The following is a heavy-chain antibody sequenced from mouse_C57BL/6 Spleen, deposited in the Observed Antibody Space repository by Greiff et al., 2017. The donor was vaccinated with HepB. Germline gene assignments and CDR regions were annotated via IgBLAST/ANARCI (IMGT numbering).Heavy chain of an antibody. D-gene: IGHD2-5*01. CDR1: GYTFTSYW. Sequence: QVQLQQPGAELVKPGASVKVSCKASGYTFTSYWMHWVKQRPGQGLEWIGRIHPSDSDTNYNQKFKGKATLTVDKSSSTAYMQLSSLTSDDSAVYYCAIRDYSNYSWFAYWGQGTLVTVSA. J-gene: IGHJ3*01. CDR3: AIRDYSNYSWFAY. V-gene: IGHV1-74*01. CDR2: IHPSDSDT.